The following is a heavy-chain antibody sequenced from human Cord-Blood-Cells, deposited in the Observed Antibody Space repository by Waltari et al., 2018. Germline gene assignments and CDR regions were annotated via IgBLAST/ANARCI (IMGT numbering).Heavy chain of an antibody. CDR1: GYTFTGYY. D-gene: IGHD1-7*01. Sequence: QVQLVQSGAEVKKPGASVKVSCKASGYTFTGYYRHWVRQAPGQGLEWMGWINPNSGGTNYAQKFQGRVTMTRDTSISTAYMELSRLRSDDTAVYYCARASVSKWYNWNYDWFDPWGQGTLVTVSS. V-gene: IGHV1-2*02. J-gene: IGHJ5*02. CDR3: ARASVSKWYNWNYDWFDP. CDR2: INPNSGGT.